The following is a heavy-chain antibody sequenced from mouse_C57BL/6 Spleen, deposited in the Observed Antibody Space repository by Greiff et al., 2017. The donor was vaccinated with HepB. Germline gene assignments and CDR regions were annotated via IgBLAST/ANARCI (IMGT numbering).Heavy chain of an antibody. CDR2: ISYDGSN. CDR3: ARDPNYGSSYWYFDV. Sequence: EVKLEESGPGLVKPSQSLSLTCSVTGYSITSGYYWNWIRQFPGNKLEWMGYISYDGSNNYNPSLKNRISITRDTSKNQFFLKLNSVTTEDTATYYCARDPNYGSSYWYFDVWGTGTTVTVSS. D-gene: IGHD1-1*01. V-gene: IGHV3-6*01. J-gene: IGHJ1*03. CDR1: GYSITSGYY.